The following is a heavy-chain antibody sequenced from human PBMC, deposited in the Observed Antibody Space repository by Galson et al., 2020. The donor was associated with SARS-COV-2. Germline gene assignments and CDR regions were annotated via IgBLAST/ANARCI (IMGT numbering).Heavy chain of an antibody. CDR3: ARLSRCSSWLEGYFDF. D-gene: IGHD6-13*01. CDR2: INSSGST. Sequence: SETLSLTCVVYGGSFSGYYWNWIRQPPGKGLEWIGEINSSGSTNYNPSLKSRVTISVDTPTNLFSLMVTSVTAADTAVYYCARLSRCSSWLEGYFDFWGQGTLVTVSS. J-gene: IGHJ4*02. CDR1: GGSFSGYY. V-gene: IGHV4-34*01.